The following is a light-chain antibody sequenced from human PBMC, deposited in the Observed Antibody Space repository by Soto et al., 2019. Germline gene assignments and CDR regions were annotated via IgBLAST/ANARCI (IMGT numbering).Light chain of an antibody. CDR2: GAS. Sequence: DIQMTQSPSSLSASVGDRVTITCRASQDINIYLAWFQQKPGKAPKSLIFGASSLQSGVPTNFSGSGSGTDFTLTISSLQPEDFATYYCQQSYSLPTFGQGTRLEIK. CDR3: QQSYSLPT. V-gene: IGKV1-16*02. CDR1: QDINIY. J-gene: IGKJ5*01.